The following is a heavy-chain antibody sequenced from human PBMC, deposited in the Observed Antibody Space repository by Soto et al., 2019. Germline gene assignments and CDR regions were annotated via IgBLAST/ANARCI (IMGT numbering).Heavy chain of an antibody. V-gene: IGHV4-61*08. Sequence: SETLSLTCTVSGGSISSGGYYWSWIRQHPGKGLEWIGYIYYSGSTNYNPSLKSRVTISVDTSKNQFSLKLSSVTAADTAVYYCARDPTMVRGVPGCFDPWGQGTLVTVSS. CDR1: GGSISSGGYY. CDR2: IYYSGST. D-gene: IGHD3-10*01. CDR3: ARDPTMVRGVPGCFDP. J-gene: IGHJ5*02.